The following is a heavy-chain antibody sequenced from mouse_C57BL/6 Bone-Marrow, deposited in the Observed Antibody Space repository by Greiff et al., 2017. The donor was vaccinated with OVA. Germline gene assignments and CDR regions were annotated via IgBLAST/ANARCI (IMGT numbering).Heavy chain of an antibody. D-gene: IGHD1-1*01. CDR2: IYPRRGNT. J-gene: IGHJ2*01. CDR1: GYTFTSYG. V-gene: IGHV1-81*01. CDR3: ARFITTPLDY. Sequence: QVQLQQSGAELARPGASVKLSCKASGYTFTSYGISWVKQRTGQGLEWIGEIYPRRGNTYYNEKFKGKATLTADKSSSTAYMELRSLTSEDSAVYFCARFITTPLDYWGQGTTLTVSS.